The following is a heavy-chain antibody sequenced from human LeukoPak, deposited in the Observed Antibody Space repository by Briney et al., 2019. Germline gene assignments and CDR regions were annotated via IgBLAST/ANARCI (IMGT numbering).Heavy chain of an antibody. D-gene: IGHD4/OR15-4a*01. J-gene: IGHJ4*02. Sequence: GASVKVSCKASGYTFTGYYMHWVRQAPGQELEWMGWINPNSGGTNYAQKFQGRVTMTRDTSISTAYMELSRLRSDDTAVYYCARGSNALTSPLYFDYWGQGTLVTVSS. CDR1: GYTFTGYY. V-gene: IGHV1-2*02. CDR2: INPNSGGT. CDR3: ARGSNALTSPLYFDY.